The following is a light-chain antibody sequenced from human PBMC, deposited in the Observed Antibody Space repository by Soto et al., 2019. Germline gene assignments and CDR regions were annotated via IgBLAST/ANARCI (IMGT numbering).Light chain of an antibody. J-gene: IGKJ5*01. CDR3: MQCTHWPPIT. CDR1: QSLVYSDGNIY. Sequence: DVVLTQSPLSLPVTLGQPASISCRSTQSLVYSDGNIYLNWFQQRPGQSTRRLIYKVSKRDSGVQDRFSGSGSGTDFTLKISGGEAEDVGVYCFMQCTHWPPITVGQGPRLEIK. V-gene: IGKV2-30*01. CDR2: KVS.